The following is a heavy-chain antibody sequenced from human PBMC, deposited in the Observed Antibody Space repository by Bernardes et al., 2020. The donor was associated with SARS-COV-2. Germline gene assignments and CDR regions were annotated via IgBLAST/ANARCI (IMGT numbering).Heavy chain of an antibody. V-gene: IGHV3-7*01. CDR1: GLTFGLYW. J-gene: IGHJ4*02. Sequence: GGSLRLSCAASGLTFGLYWMTWVRQAPGKGLEWVASIKQDGSEKYYVDSVEGRFTISRDNAKNSLYLQMNSLSAEDTAVYYCARPLHYYDTSGWDYWSQGTLVTVSS. CDR2: IKQDGSEK. CDR3: ARPLHYYDTSGWDY. D-gene: IGHD3-22*01.